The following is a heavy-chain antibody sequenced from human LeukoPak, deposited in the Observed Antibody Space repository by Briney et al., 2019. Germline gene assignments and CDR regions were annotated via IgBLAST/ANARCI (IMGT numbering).Heavy chain of an antibody. J-gene: IGHJ4*02. Sequence: LSLTCTVSGGSISSYYWSWIRQAPGKGLEWVSYISDTGGDKFYADPVKGRFIISRDNARNSVYMEMNDLIAEDTAFYYCARGENGSFDRWGQGTLVIVSS. CDR2: ISDTGGDK. CDR1: GGSISSYY. CDR3: ARGENGSFDR. D-gene: IGHD3-10*01. V-gene: IGHV3-11*01.